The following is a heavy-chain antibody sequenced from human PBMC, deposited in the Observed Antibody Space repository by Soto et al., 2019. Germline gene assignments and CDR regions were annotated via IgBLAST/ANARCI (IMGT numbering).Heavy chain of an antibody. CDR3: TTYCSSTGCDSYYYHTMDV. Sequence: EVQLMESGGGLVKPGGSLRLSCAASGITFSKAWMNWVRQAPGKGLEWVGRIKSKIDGGTTDYAAPVNGRFTISRDESKNTLYLQMNSLKTEDTAVYYCTTYCSSTGCDSYYYHTMDVWGQGTTVTVSS. D-gene: IGHD2-2*01. J-gene: IGHJ6*02. CDR2: IKSKIDGGTT. CDR1: GITFSKAW. V-gene: IGHV3-15*07.